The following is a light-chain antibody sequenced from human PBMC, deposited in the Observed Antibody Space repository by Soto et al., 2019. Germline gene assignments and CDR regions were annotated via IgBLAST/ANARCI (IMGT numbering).Light chain of an antibody. CDR2: KAS. Sequence: DSQMTQSPSTLAASVGDRVTITCRAGQSVSTWLAWYQQKPGKAPKLLIYKASILQSGVSSRFSGSGSGTDFTLTISSLQPDDFATYYCQQYDRYPVTFGGGTKVEVK. J-gene: IGKJ4*01. V-gene: IGKV1-5*03. CDR1: QSVSTW. CDR3: QQYDRYPVT.